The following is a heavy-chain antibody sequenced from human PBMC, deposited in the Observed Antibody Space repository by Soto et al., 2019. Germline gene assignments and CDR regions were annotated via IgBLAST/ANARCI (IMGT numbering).Heavy chain of an antibody. D-gene: IGHD6-19*01. V-gene: IGHV4-39*07. Sequence: PSETLSLTCTVSGGSISSSRYYWGWIRQPPGKGLEWIGYIHYSGSTYYNPSLKSRVTISMDTSRNQFSLKLNSVTAADTAVYYCATNPRSSAWYKWFDPWGQGTLVTVSS. CDR2: IHYSGST. J-gene: IGHJ5*02. CDR1: GGSISSSRYY. CDR3: ATNPRSSAWYKWFDP.